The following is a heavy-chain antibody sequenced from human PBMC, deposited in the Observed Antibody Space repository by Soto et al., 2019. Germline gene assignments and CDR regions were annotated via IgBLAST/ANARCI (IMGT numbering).Heavy chain of an antibody. CDR2: ISSSSSYI. Sequence: GGSLRLSXAASGFTFSSYSMNWVRQAPGKGLEWVSSISSSSSYIYYADSVKGRFTISRDNAKNSLYLQMNSLRAEDTAVYYCARDGPSAYDILTGYSPPPYYYGMDVWGQGTTVTVSS. J-gene: IGHJ6*02. CDR1: GFTFSSYS. CDR3: ARDGPSAYDILTGYSPPPYYYGMDV. D-gene: IGHD3-9*01. V-gene: IGHV3-21*01.